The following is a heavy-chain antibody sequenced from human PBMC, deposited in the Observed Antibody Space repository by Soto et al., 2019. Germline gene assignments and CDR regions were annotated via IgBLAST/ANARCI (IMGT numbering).Heavy chain of an antibody. CDR1: GLPFSKYG. CDR3: AKTDSAYYYYGMDV. J-gene: IGHJ6*02. V-gene: IGHV3-23*01. CDR2: ISGRGDST. Sequence: SLRLSLAASGLPFSKYGRGWVRQAPGKGLEWVSAISGRGDSTYYADSEKRRFTISRDNSKNTLYLQMNSLRAEDTAVYYCAKTDSAYYYYGMDVWGQGTTVTVSS. D-gene: IGHD3-22*01.